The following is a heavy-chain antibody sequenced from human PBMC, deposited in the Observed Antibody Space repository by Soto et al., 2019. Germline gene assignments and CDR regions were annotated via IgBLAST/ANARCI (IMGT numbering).Heavy chain of an antibody. J-gene: IGHJ5*02. Sequence: GSLRVSCAASGFTFLSFTMNWVRQAPGKGLEWVSTISSNSAYIYYTDALRGRFTISRDNAKNSLHLQMNSLRAEDTAVYYCTRDASRDSSARGWFDPWGPGTLVTVSS. CDR3: TRDASRDSSARGWFDP. D-gene: IGHD6-13*01. V-gene: IGHV3-21*01. CDR2: ISSNSAYI. CDR1: GFTFLSFT.